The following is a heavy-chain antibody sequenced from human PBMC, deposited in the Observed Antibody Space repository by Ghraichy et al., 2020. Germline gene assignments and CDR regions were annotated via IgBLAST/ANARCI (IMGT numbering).Heavy chain of an antibody. CDR1: GGSFSGYY. Sequence: SETLSLTFAVYGGSFSGYYWSWIRQPPGKGLEWIGEINHSGSTNYNPSLKSRVTISVDTSKNQFSLKLSSVTAADTAVYYCARESRHGVSSSTIDYWGQGTLVTVSS. CDR3: ARESRHGVSSSTIDY. D-gene: IGHD6-6*01. V-gene: IGHV4-34*01. CDR2: INHSGST. J-gene: IGHJ4*02.